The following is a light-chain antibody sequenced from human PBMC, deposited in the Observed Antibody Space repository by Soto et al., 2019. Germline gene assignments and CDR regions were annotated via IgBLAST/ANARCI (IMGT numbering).Light chain of an antibody. CDR1: SSDVGGYNY. V-gene: IGLV2-14*03. CDR2: DVS. Sequence: QSALTQPASVSGPPGQSITFSCTGTSSDVGGYNYVSWYQHHPGKAPKLMIFDVSNRPSGVSNRFSGSKSGNTASLTISGLQPEDEADYYCSSYTTSNTRQIVFGTGTKVTVL. CDR3: SSYTTSNTRQIV. J-gene: IGLJ1*01.